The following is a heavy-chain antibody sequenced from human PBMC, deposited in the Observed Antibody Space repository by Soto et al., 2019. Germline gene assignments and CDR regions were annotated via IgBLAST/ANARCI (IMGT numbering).Heavy chain of an antibody. CDR3: ARDGYYDN. J-gene: IGHJ3*02. Sequence: QVQLVQSGPEVKKPGASVKVSCKASGYSFTTYGIAWVRQAPGQGLEWMGWISGDNGNKNYAQKLQVRVTMTTDISTSTAYLELRSLGSDDTAVYYCARDGYYDNWGQGTMVIVSS. D-gene: IGHD5-18*01. V-gene: IGHV1-18*01. CDR1: GYSFTTYG. CDR2: ISGDNGNK.